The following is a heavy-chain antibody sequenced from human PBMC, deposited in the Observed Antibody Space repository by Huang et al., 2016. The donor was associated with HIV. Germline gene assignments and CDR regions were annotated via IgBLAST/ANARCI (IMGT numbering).Heavy chain of an antibody. D-gene: IGHD3-22*01. Sequence: QIQLMQSGPELKQPGASVKVSCKASGYTFTSYGITWVRQAPGQGPEWMGWSSASRCDTEYAQKVQGRVTLTTETSTNIAYMELRSLRSDDTAKYYCARDPKYHRIGYYRQRRGIDIWGQGTMVIVSS. V-gene: IGHV1-18*01. J-gene: IGHJ3*02. CDR2: SSASRCDT. CDR3: ARDPKYHRIGYYRQRRGIDI. CDR1: GYTFTSYG.